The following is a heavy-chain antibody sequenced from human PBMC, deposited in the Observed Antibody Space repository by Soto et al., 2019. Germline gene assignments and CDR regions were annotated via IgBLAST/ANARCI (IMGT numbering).Heavy chain of an antibody. D-gene: IGHD4-17*01. J-gene: IGHJ4*02. CDR1: GYTFTSYD. Sequence: ASVKVSCKASGYTFTSYDINWVRQATGQGLEWMGWMNPNSGNTGYAQKFQGRVTMTRNTSISTAYMELSSLRSEDTAVYYCARGHHAYGDYEVWYYFDYWGQGTLVTVSS. CDR3: ARGHHAYGDYEVWYYFDY. V-gene: IGHV1-8*01. CDR2: MNPNSGNT.